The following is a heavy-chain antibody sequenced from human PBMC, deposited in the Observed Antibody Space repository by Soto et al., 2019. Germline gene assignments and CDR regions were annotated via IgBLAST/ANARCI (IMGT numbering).Heavy chain of an antibody. Sequence: SETLSLTCTVSGGSISSYYWSWIRQPPGKGLEWIGYIYYSGSTNYNPSLKSRVTISVDTSKNQFSLKLGSVTAADTAVYYCARDKGLRFLEWLPRKDYYYYGMDVWGQGTTVTVSS. D-gene: IGHD3-3*01. CDR1: GGSISSYY. CDR3: ARDKGLRFLEWLPRKDYYYYGMDV. CDR2: IYYSGST. V-gene: IGHV4-59*01. J-gene: IGHJ6*02.